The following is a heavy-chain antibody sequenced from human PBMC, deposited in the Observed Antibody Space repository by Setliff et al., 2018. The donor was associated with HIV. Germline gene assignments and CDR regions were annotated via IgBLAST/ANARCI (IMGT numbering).Heavy chain of an antibody. V-gene: IGHV3-7*01. CDR1: GFTFTTYW. CDR2: INQNGREK. CDR3: ARCFLGWGDRWSVDAFDI. J-gene: IGHJ3*02. Sequence: PGGSLRLSCATSGFTFTTYWMSWVRQAPGKGLEWVANINQNGREKNYVDSVKGRFTISRDNAQNSLYLQMNSLRADDTAVYYCARCFLGWGDRWSVDAFDIWGQGTMVTVSS. D-gene: IGHD3-16*01.